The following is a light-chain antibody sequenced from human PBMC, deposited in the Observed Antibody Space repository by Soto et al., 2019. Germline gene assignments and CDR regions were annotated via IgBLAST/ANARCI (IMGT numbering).Light chain of an antibody. V-gene: IGKV1-39*01. J-gene: IGKJ1*01. CDR2: SAS. CDR1: QSISSY. Sequence: DIQMTQSPSSLSASVGDRVTITCRASQSISSYLNWYQQKPQKAPKLLICSASSLQSGVPSRFSGSGSGTHFTLTISSLQTEDFATYYCQQCYSSPRTFGRGTKVEIK. CDR3: QQCYSSPRT.